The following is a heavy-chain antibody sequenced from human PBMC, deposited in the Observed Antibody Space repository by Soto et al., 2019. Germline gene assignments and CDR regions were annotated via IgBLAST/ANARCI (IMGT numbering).Heavy chain of an antibody. CDR1: GYTFTRYG. V-gene: IGHV1-18*01. CDR3: AKNGQPPYYYYGMDV. Sequence: QGQLVQSGAEVKKPGASVKVSCKASGYTFTRYGTSWVRQAPGQGLEWMGWISGYNGDTNYAQKFQGRVTMTIDTSTLTTYMELRSLTSDDTAVYYCAKNGQPPYYYYGMDVWGQGTTVTFSS. CDR2: ISGYNGDT. J-gene: IGHJ6*02. D-gene: IGHD2-8*01.